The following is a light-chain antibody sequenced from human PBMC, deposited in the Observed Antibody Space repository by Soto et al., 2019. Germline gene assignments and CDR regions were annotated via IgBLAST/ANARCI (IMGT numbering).Light chain of an antibody. CDR3: QQSYNSPLWT. CDR2: DAS. CDR1: QSISSY. J-gene: IGKJ1*01. Sequence: DIPMTQSPSSLSASVGDTVTITCRASQSISSYLNWYQQKPGKAPNLLIYDASSLQRGVPSRFSGSGSGTDFTLTISSLQPEDFATYYCQQSYNSPLWTFGQGTKVEIK. V-gene: IGKV1-39*01.